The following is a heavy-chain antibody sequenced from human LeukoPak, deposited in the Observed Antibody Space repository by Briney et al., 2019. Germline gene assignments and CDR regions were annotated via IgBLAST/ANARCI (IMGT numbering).Heavy chain of an antibody. Sequence: PGGSLRLSCAASGFTFSSFAMSWVRQAPGKGLEWVSAISGSGGSTYYADSVKGRITISRDNSKNTLHLQMNSLRAEETAAYYCAKSFYYDRCGSYVNHQFDHWGLGTLVTVSS. CDR1: GFTFSSFA. J-gene: IGHJ4*02. D-gene: IGHD3-22*01. CDR2: ISGSGGST. V-gene: IGHV3-23*01. CDR3: AKSFYYDRCGSYVNHQFDH.